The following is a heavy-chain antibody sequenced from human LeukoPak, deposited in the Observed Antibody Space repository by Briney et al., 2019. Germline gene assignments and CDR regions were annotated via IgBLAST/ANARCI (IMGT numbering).Heavy chain of an antibody. J-gene: IGHJ4*02. CDR3: ARGGDQGFPYYFDY. Sequence: GGSLRLSCAASGFTFDDYGMSWVRQAPGKGLEWVSGINWNGGSTGYADSVKGRFTISRDNAKNSLYLQMNSLRAEDTALYYCARGGDQGFPYYFDYWGQGTLVTVSS. D-gene: IGHD3-16*01. CDR2: INWNGGST. CDR1: GFTFDDYG. V-gene: IGHV3-20*04.